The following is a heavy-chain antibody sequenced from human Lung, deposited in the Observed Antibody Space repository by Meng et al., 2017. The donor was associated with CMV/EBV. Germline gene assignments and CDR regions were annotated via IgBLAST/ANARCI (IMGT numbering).Heavy chain of an antibody. CDR3: ARDFKTRRGIFGTVSGGYYGMDA. J-gene: IGHJ6*02. V-gene: IGHV1-69*10. CDR2: INPILSMA. D-gene: IGHD3-3*01. CDR1: GGTLDNYA. Sequence: SVKVSXKAPGGTLDNYAISWVRQAPGQGLEWMGGINPILSMATYPQRFQGRVTITADKSTTTAYMELSSLRSEDTALYYCARDFKTRRGIFGTVSGGYYGMDAWGQGTTVTVSS.